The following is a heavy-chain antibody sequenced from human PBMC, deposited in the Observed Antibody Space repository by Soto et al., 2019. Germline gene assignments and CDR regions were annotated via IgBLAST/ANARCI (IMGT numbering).Heavy chain of an antibody. V-gene: IGHV1-69*12. CDR1: GGTFSSYA. CDR2: IIPIFGTA. D-gene: IGHD2-15*01. J-gene: IGHJ5*02. Sequence: QVQLVQSGAEVKKPGSSVKVSCKASGGTFSSYAISWVRQAPGQGLEWMGGIIPIFGTANYAQKFQGRVTITAAESTSTAYMERSSLRSEDTAVYYCANYCSGGSCPPGFWFDPWGQGTLVTVSS. CDR3: ANYCSGGSCPPGFWFDP.